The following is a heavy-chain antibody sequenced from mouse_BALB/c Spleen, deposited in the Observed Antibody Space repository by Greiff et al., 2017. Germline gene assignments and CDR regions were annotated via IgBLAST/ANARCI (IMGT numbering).Heavy chain of an antibody. Sequence: EVKLMESGGGLVKPGGSLKLSCAASGFTFSDYYMYWVRQTPEKRLEWVATISDGGSYTYYPDSVKGRFTISRDNAKNNLYLQMSSLKSEDTAMYYCAREGTIYAMDYWGQGTSVTVSS. CDR3: AREGTIYAMDY. CDR2: ISDGGSYT. D-gene: IGHD1-1*02. J-gene: IGHJ4*01. CDR1: GFTFSDYY. V-gene: IGHV5-4*02.